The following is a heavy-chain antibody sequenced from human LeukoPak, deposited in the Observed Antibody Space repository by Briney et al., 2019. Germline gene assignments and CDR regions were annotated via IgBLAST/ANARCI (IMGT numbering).Heavy chain of an antibody. D-gene: IGHD2-8*02. V-gene: IGHV4-31*02. CDR1: GGYVNSGGSY. CDR2: ISYSGNT. CDR3: ARIDTGGADC. Sequence: PSQTLSLTCTVSGGYVNSGGSYWTWIRQHPGKGLEWIGYISYSGNTYYSPSLKSRITISVDTSKNQFSLKLSSVTAADTAVYYCARIDTGGADCWGQGTMVTVSS. J-gene: IGHJ4*02.